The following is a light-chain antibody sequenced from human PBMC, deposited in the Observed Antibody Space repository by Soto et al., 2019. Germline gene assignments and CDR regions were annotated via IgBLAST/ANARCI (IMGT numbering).Light chain of an antibody. J-gene: IGLJ1*01. CDR2: DGN. Sequence: QSALAQPRSVSGSLGQLLTISCTGTSSDVDDYRYVSWYQQYPGKAPKLVIYDGNKRPSGVPDRFSGSNSGNTASLTISGLQAEDEADYYCCSYVTTPEIFGTGTKVTVL. CDR3: CSYVTTPEI. V-gene: IGLV2-11*01. CDR1: SSDVDDYRY.